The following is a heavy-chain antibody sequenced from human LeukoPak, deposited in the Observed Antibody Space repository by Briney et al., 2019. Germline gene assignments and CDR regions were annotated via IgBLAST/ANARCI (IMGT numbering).Heavy chain of an antibody. V-gene: IGHV4-59*01. Sequence: SETLSLTCTVSGGSISSYYWSWIRQPPGKGLEWIGYIYYSGSTIYNPSLKSRATISVDTSKNQFSLKLRSVTAADTAMYYCARGQTPPGDGDYVFFDYWGQGTLVTVSS. CDR3: ARGQTPPGDGDYVFFDY. D-gene: IGHD4-17*01. CDR1: GGSISSYY. CDR2: IYYSGST. J-gene: IGHJ4*02.